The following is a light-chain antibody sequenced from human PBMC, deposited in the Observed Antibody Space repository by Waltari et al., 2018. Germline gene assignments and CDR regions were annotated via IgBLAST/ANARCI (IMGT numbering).Light chain of an antibody. Sequence: SYELTQPPSVSVSPGQTARITCSGDAVPQKYADWSQQKSGQAPVLVIYEDTKRPSGIPERFSGSSSGTWVTLIISGAQVEDEADYYCYSPDGSDNHAPWVYGGGTKLTVL. CDR1: AVPQKY. CDR3: YSPDGSDNHAPWV. J-gene: IGLJ3*02. V-gene: IGLV3-10*01. CDR2: EDT.